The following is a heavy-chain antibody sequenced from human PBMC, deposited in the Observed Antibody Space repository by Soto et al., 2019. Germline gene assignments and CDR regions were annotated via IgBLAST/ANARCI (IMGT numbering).Heavy chain of an antibody. V-gene: IGHV4-61*01. CDR2: IYYTGST. J-gene: IGHJ5*02. CDR1: GGSVSSGNYY. D-gene: IGHD2-15*01. CDR3: ASALYCSGGSCSFDP. Sequence: QVQLQESGPGLVKPSETLSLTCTVSGGSVSSGNYYWSWIRQPPGKGLEWIGFIYYTGSTSYNPSPKSRVTXPXEXSKXQFSLKLTSVTAADTAVYYCASALYCSGGSCSFDPWGQGTLVTVSS.